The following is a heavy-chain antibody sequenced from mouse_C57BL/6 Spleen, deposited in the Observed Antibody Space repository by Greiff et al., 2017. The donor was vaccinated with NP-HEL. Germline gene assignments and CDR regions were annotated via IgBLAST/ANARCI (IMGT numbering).Heavy chain of an antibody. Sequence: VQLQQPGAELVKPGASVKMSCKASGYTFTSYWITWVTQRPGQGLEWIGDIYPGRGSTNYNEKFKSKATLTVDTSSSTAYMQLSSLTSEDSAVYYCYSKRFAYWGQGTLVTVSA. J-gene: IGHJ3*01. CDR1: GYTFTSYW. CDR2: IYPGRGST. V-gene: IGHV1-55*01. D-gene: IGHD2-5*01. CDR3: YSKRFAY.